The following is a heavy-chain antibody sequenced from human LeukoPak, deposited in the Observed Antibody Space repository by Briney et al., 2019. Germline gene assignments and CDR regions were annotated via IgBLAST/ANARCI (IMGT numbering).Heavy chain of an antibody. Sequence: GASVKVSCKVSGYTLTELSMHWVRQAPGKGLEWMGGFDPEDGETIYAQTFQGRVTITEDTSTDTAYMELSSLRSEDTAVYYCATDRVGVIDYWGQGTLVTVSS. CDR2: FDPEDGET. CDR1: GYTLTELS. V-gene: IGHV1-24*01. CDR3: ATDRVGVIDY. D-gene: IGHD1-26*01. J-gene: IGHJ4*02.